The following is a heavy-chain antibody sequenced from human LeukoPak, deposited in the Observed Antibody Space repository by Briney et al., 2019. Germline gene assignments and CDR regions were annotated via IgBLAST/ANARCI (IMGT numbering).Heavy chain of an antibody. CDR3: ARVAYGDFLMLDY. Sequence: SETLSLTCTVSGDSISSYYWTWIRQTPGKGLEWIAYIHYNGNTKSNPSLKSRVTISIDTSKNQISLKLNSVTTADTAMYYCARVAYGDFLMLDYWGQGTLVTVSS. D-gene: IGHD4-17*01. CDR2: IHYNGNT. CDR1: GDSISSYY. J-gene: IGHJ4*02. V-gene: IGHV4-59*01.